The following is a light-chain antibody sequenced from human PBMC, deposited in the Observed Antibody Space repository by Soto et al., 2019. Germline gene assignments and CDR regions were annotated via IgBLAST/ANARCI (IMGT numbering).Light chain of an antibody. CDR2: EGS. CDR3: CSYTGSNNFVV. Sequence: QSALTQPASVSGSPGQSITISCTGTSSDVGNHNVVSWYQQHPGKAPKLMIYEGSKRPSRVSNRFSGSKSGNTASLTISGLQAEDEGDYYCCSYTGSNNFVVFGGGTKVTVL. J-gene: IGLJ2*01. V-gene: IGLV2-23*03. CDR1: SSDVGNHNV.